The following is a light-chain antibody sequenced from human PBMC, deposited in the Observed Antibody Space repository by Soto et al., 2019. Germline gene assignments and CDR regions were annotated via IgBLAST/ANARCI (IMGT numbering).Light chain of an antibody. J-gene: IGLJ7*01. CDR2: DVD. Sequence: QSVLTQPPSVSEAPRQRVTISCSGSSSNVGNNAVSWYQQVPGKAPKLLMYDVDELPSGVSDRFSGSKSGTSATLAISGLQSGDEADYYCGAWDDSLNVVVFGGGTQLTVL. CDR1: SSNVGNNA. CDR3: GAWDDSLNVVV. V-gene: IGLV1-36*01.